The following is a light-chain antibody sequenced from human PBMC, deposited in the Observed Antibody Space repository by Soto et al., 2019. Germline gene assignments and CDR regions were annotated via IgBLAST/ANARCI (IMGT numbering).Light chain of an antibody. CDR1: QGIGNS. V-gene: IGKV1-9*01. CDR2: APS. CDR3: LQVKSYPGT. Sequence: DIQLTQSPSFLSASLGDSVTITCRASQGIGNSLAWYQQQPGKAPKLLMYAPSTLQSGVPTRFSGSGSGAEFTLTIHSLQAEDSSTYYCLQVKSYPGTFGQGTKVEIK. J-gene: IGKJ1*01.